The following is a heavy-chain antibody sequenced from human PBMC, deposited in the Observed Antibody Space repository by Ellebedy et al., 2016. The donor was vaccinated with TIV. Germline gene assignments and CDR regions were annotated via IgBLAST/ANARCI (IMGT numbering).Heavy chain of an antibody. D-gene: IGHD1-14*01. CDR3: AKGRTAGY. Sequence: GESLKISXAASGFTFSSYGMHWVRQAPGKGLEWVAVIWYDGSNKYYADSVKGRFSISRDNSKNTLHLQMNSLRAEDTAVYYCAKGRTAGYWGQGTLVTVSS. V-gene: IGHV3-33*06. CDR1: GFTFSSYG. J-gene: IGHJ4*02. CDR2: IWYDGSNK.